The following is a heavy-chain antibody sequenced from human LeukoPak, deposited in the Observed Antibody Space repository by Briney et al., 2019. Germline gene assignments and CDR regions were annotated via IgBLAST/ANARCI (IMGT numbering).Heavy chain of an antibody. CDR3: AKGNYYDSSGYYYGMDV. Sequence: GGSLRLSCAASGFTFSSYAMSGVRQAPGKGLEWVSAISGSGGSTYYADSVKGRFTISRDNSKNTLYLQMNSLRAEDTAVYYCAKGNYYDSSGYYYGMDVWGQGTTVTVSS. V-gene: IGHV3-23*01. D-gene: IGHD3-22*01. J-gene: IGHJ6*02. CDR1: GFTFSSYA. CDR2: ISGSGGST.